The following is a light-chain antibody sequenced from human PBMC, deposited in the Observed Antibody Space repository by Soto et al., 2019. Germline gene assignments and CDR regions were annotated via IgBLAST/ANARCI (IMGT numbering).Light chain of an antibody. Sequence: EIVLTQSPGTLYLSPGERASLSCRASQTVSSSFLAWYQQTPGQAPRLLIYAASNRATGIPDRFSGSGSGTDFSLTISRLEAEDFAVYYCQQYGSSPRTFGQGAKVDIK. V-gene: IGKV3-20*01. CDR1: QTVSSSF. CDR2: AAS. CDR3: QQYGSSPRT. J-gene: IGKJ1*01.